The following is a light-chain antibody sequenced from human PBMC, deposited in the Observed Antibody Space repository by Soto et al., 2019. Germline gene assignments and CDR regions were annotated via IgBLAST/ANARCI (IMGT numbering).Light chain of an antibody. CDR3: QQLRTYPYT. CDR1: QDISTY. J-gene: IGKJ2*01. CDR2: PAS. Sequence: DIHLTQSPSFLSASVGDRVTVTCRASQDISTYLAWFQQKPGKAPQLLVYPASTLQGGVPSRFSGRGSGTEFSLTISSLQPEDFATYYCQQLRTYPYTCGQGTKLDIK. V-gene: IGKV1-9*01.